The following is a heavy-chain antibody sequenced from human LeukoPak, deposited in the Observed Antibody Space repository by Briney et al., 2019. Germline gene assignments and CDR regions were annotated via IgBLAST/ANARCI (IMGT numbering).Heavy chain of an antibody. CDR1: GFTFSSYA. D-gene: IGHD3-10*01. V-gene: IGHV3-23*01. J-gene: IGHJ5*02. CDR3: AKVDYYGSGSYYRGTDNWFDP. CDR2: ISGSGGST. Sequence: GGPLRLSCAASGFTFSSYAMSWVRQAPGKGLEWVSAISGSGGSTYYADSVKGRFTISRNNSKNTLYLQMNSLRAEDTAVYYCAKVDYYGSGSYYRGTDNWFDPWGQGTLVTVSS.